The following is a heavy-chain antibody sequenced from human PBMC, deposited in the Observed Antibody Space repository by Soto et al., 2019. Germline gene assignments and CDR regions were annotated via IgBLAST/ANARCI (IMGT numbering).Heavy chain of an antibody. V-gene: IGHV1-69*01. CDR1: GGTFSSYA. J-gene: IGHJ4*02. Sequence: QVQLVQSGAEVKKPGSSVKVSCKASGGTFSSYAISWVRQAPGQGLEWMGGIIPIFGTPNYAQKFQGRVTITADDSTSTAYMELSSLRSEDTAVYYCASPAGTTRGSYTSFAYWGQGTLVTVSS. CDR3: ASPAGTTRGSYTSFAY. D-gene: IGHD1-7*01. CDR2: IIPIFGTP.